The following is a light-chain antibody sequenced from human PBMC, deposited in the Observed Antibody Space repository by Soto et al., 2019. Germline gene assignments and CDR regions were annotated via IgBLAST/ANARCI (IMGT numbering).Light chain of an antibody. CDR3: SSFTTTSTLVV. V-gene: IGLV2-14*01. J-gene: IGLJ2*01. CDR1: SSDVGGYDY. Sequence: QSALTQPASVSGSPGQSITISCTGTSSDVGGYDYVSWYQQHPGKAPKLMIFEVTSRPSGVSDRFSGSRSGNTASLTITGLQAEDEADYYCSSFTTTSTLVVFGGGTKVTVL. CDR2: EVT.